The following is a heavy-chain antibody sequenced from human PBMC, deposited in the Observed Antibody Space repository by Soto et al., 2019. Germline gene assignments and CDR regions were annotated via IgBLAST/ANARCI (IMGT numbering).Heavy chain of an antibody. CDR2: IIPILGIA. V-gene: IGHV1-69*02. CDR1: GGTFSSYT. CDR3: ARGRKYSGYDDYYYYYYYMDV. Sequence: EASVKVSCKASGGTFSSYTISWVRQAPGQGLEWMGRIIPILGIANYAQKFQGRVTITADKSTSTAYMELSSLRSEDTAVYYCARGRKYSGYDDYYYYYYYMDVWGKGTTVTVSS. J-gene: IGHJ6*03. D-gene: IGHD5-12*01.